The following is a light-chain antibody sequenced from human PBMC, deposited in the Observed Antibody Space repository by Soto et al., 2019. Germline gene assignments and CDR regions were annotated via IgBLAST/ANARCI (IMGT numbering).Light chain of an antibody. CDR3: AAWDDNLNGYV. CDR1: SSNIGANA. J-gene: IGLJ1*01. CDR2: NNN. V-gene: IGLV1-44*01. Sequence: QSVLTQAPSASGTPGQRVTISCSGSSSNIGANAVSWYQQLPGSAPKLLIYNNNQRPSGVPDRFSGSKSGTSASLAISGLQSEDEADYYCAAWDDNLNGYVFGTGTKLTAL.